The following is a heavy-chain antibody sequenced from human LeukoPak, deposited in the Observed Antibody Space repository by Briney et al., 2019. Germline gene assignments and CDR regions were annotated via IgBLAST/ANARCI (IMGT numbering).Heavy chain of an antibody. CDR3: ARERAGYSSGGSSYSGSFDY. CDR2: IWYDGSNK. Sequence: GGSLRLSCAASGFTFSSYGMHWVRQAPGKGLEWVAVIWYDGSNKYYADSVKGRFTISRDNSKNTLYLQMNILRAEDTTVYYCARERAGYSSGGSSYSGSFDYWGQGALVTVSS. D-gene: IGHD2-15*01. CDR1: GFTFSSYG. V-gene: IGHV3-33*01. J-gene: IGHJ4*02.